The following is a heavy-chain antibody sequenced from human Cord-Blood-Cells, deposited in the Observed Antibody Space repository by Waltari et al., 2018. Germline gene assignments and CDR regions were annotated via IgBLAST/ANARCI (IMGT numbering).Heavy chain of an antibody. D-gene: IGHD7-27*01. CDR2: IYYSGSL. J-gene: IGHJ3*02. V-gene: IGHV4-39*01. CDR1: VGSISSSCYY. Sequence: QLQLQESGAGLVKPSETLCLTCTVSVGSISSSCYYWGWIRQPPGKGVEWIGSIYYSGSLDDNPSFKSRVTPAVDTSNKQVSLKVGSVTASDTALYYCARMTFWGSRAFDIWGQGTMVTVSS. CDR3: ARMTFWGSRAFDI.